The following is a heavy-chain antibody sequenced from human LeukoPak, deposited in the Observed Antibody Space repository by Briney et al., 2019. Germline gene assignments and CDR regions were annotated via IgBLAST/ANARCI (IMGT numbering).Heavy chain of an antibody. J-gene: IGHJ3*02. V-gene: IGHV1-2*02. CDR3: ARVREDYGDYPLEGAFDI. CDR1: GYTFTDYY. Sequence: ASVKVSCKASGYTFTDYYLHWVRQAPGQGVEWMGWINPNSGGTNYAQKFQGRVTMTRDTSISTAYMELGRLRSDDTAVYYCARVREDYGDYPLEGAFDIWGQGTMVTVSS. D-gene: IGHD4-17*01. CDR2: INPNSGGT.